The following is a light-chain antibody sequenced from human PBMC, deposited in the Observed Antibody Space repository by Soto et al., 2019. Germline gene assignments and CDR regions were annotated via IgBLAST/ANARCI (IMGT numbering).Light chain of an antibody. V-gene: IGKV4-1*01. Sequence: DIVLSHSPASLAVSLGERATINCKSSQSVLHSSNNKNYLAWHQQRPGQPPKLLFHWGSTRGSGVPDRFSASGSGTDCTLTISSLQAEDVAVYYCQQYYSTLITLCQGTRLEIK. J-gene: IGKJ5*01. CDR3: QQYYSTLIT. CDR1: QSVLHSSNNKNY. CDR2: WGS.